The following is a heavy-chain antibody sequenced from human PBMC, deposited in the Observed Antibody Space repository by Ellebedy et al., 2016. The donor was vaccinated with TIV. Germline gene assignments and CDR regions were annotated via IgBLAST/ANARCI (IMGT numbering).Heavy chain of an antibody. CDR3: ARDPGDGSGSYYKYYYYGMDV. J-gene: IGHJ6*02. D-gene: IGHD3-10*01. CDR2: ISSSRSYI. Sequence: GESLKISCAASGFIFSSYSMNWVRQAPGKGLEWVSSISSSRSYIYYAASVKGRFTISRDNAKNSLYLQMNSLSAEDTAVYYCARDPGDGSGSYYKYYYYGMDVWGQGTTVTVSS. V-gene: IGHV3-21*01. CDR1: GFIFSSYS.